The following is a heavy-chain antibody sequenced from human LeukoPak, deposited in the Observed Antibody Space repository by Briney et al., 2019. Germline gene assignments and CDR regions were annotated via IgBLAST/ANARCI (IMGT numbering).Heavy chain of an antibody. Sequence: PSETLSLTCAVYGGSFSGYYWSWIRQPPGKGLEWIGEINHSGSTNYNPSLKSRVTISADTSKNQFSLKLSSVTAADTAVYYCARGPYDSSGYSLDYWGQGTLVTVSS. D-gene: IGHD3-22*01. CDR3: ARGPYDSSGYSLDY. CDR2: INHSGST. V-gene: IGHV4-34*01. CDR1: GGSFSGYY. J-gene: IGHJ4*02.